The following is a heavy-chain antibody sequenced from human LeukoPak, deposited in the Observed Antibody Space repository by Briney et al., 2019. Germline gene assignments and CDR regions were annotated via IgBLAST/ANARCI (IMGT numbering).Heavy chain of an antibody. CDR2: ISYDGSNK. CDR1: GFTFSSYA. CDR3: ARPYSSGWPYYYYYGMDV. J-gene: IGHJ6*02. V-gene: IGHV3-30-3*01. D-gene: IGHD6-19*01. Sequence: GGSLRLSCAASGFTFSSYAMHWVRQAPGKGLEWVAVISYDGSNKYYADSVKGRFTISRDNSKNTLYLQMNSLRAEDTAVYYCARPYSSGWPYYYYYGMDVWGQGTTVTVSS.